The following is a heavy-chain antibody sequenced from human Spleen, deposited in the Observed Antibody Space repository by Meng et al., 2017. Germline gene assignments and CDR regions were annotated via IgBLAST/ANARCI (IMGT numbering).Heavy chain of an antibody. CDR3: ARDGPHYDVAS. CDR1: GFTFSNYA. Sequence: GESLKISCEASGFTFSNYAMSWVRPPPGKGLEWVSTISGSGGSTHYADSVKGRFTISRDNSKNTLYLQMNSLRVEDTGVYYCARDGPHYDVASWGQGALVTVSS. D-gene: IGHD3-10*02. J-gene: IGHJ5*02. CDR2: ISGSGGST. V-gene: IGHV3-23*01.